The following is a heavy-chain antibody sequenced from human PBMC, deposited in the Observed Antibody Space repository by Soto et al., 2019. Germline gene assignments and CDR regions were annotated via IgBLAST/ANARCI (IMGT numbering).Heavy chain of an antibody. J-gene: IGHJ4*02. CDR1: GFTFSSYW. V-gene: IGHV3-74*01. D-gene: IGHD2-15*01. Sequence: EVQLVESGGGLVQPGGSLRLSCAASGFTFSSYWMHWVRQAPGKGLVWVSRINSDGSSTSYADSVKGRFTSSRGNAKNTLYLQMNSLRAEDTAVYYCVRTSLVVAAATREDYWGQGTLVTVSS. CDR3: VRTSLVVAAATREDY. CDR2: INSDGSST.